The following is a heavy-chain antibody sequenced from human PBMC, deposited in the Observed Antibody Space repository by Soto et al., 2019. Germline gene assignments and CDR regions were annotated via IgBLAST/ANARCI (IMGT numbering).Heavy chain of an antibody. J-gene: IGHJ5*02. V-gene: IGHV3-23*01. CDR1: GFTFSSHA. Sequence: GGSLRFSCAASGFTFSSHAMSWVRQAPGKGLEWVSAISGSGGSTYYADSVKGRFTISRDNSKNTLYLQMNSLRAEDTAVYYCAKWMEQTYYYDSSGYYPAGFDPWGQGTLVTVSS. CDR3: AKWMEQTYYYDSSGYYPAGFDP. CDR2: ISGSGGST. D-gene: IGHD3-22*01.